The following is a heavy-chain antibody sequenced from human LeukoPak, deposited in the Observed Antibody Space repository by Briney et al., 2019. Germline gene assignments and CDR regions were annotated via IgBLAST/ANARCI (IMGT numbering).Heavy chain of an antibody. D-gene: IGHD3-22*01. V-gene: IGHV1-2*02. CDR1: GYTFTGYY. Sequence: GASVKVSCKASGYTFTGYYMHWVRQAPGQGLEWMGWINPNSGGTNYAQKFQGRVTMTRDTSISTAYMELSRLRSDDTAVYYCARFMYHYDSSGYFDYWGQGTLVTVSS. CDR2: INPNSGGT. J-gene: IGHJ4*02. CDR3: ARFMYHYDSSGYFDY.